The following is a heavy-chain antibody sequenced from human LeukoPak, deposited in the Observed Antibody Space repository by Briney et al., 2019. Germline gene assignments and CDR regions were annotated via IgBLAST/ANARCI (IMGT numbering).Heavy chain of an antibody. CDR2: IYYSGST. Sequence: SETLSLTCTVSGGSISCSSYYWGWIRQPPGKGLEWIGSIYYSGSTYYNPSLKSRVTISVDTSKNQFSLKLSSVTAADTAVYYCARPTPVVLYAFDIWGQGTMVTVSS. CDR1: GGSISCSSYY. D-gene: IGHD2-15*01. V-gene: IGHV4-39*01. J-gene: IGHJ3*02. CDR3: ARPTPVVLYAFDI.